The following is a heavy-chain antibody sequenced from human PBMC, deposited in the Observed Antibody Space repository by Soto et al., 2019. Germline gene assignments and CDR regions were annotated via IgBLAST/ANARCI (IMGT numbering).Heavy chain of an antibody. J-gene: IGHJ4*02. Sequence: QVTLKESGPVLVKPTETLTLTCTVSGFSLNKARMGVSWIRQPPGKALEWLAHIFWNDERSYNTSLKSRLTSSRDTSKSQVVLTMTNVDPVDTGTYFCARALREELPIYYFDSWGQGTLVTVSS. CDR2: IFWNDER. CDR1: GFSLNKARMG. CDR3: ARALREELPIYYFDS. D-gene: IGHD1-7*01. V-gene: IGHV2-26*01.